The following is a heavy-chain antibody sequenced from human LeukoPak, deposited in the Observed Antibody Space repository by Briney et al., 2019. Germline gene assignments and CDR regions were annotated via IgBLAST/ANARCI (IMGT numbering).Heavy chain of an antibody. CDR3: ARGPTKGNAFDY. CDR2: IKQDGREK. CDR1: GFTFSSYW. Sequence: PGGSLRLPCAASGFTFSSYWMSWVRQARGKGLEGVANIKQDGREKYYVDSVKGRFTISRDNAKNSLYLQVNSLRAEDTAVYYCARGPTKGNAFDYWGQGTLVTVSS. V-gene: IGHV3-7*01. J-gene: IGHJ4*02. D-gene: IGHD5-24*01.